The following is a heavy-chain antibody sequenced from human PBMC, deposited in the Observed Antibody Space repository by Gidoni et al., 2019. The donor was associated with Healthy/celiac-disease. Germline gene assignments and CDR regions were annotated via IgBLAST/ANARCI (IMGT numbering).Heavy chain of an antibody. Sequence: QVQLQQWVAGLLQPSETLSITCAVDGGSFSGYYWSWIRQPPWKGLEWIGEINHSGSTNYNPALKSRVTISVDTSKNQFALKRSSVTAADTAVYYCASSREGAGLIQPEGYWGQGTLVTVSS. D-gene: IGHD2-2*01. CDR1: GGSFSGYY. J-gene: IGHJ4*02. CDR2: INHSGST. CDR3: ASSREGAGLIQPEGY. V-gene: IGHV4-34*01.